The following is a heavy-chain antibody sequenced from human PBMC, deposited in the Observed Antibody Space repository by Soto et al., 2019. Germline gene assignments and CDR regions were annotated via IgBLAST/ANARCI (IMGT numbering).Heavy chain of an antibody. D-gene: IGHD2-15*01. CDR1: GFTFSDHY. CDR3: TRGGTSQNSYYWHMDV. CDR2: GRNKANSYTT. J-gene: IGHJ6*03. Sequence: HPGGSLRLSCAASGFTFSDHYMDWVRQAPGKGLEWVGRGRNKANSYTTEYAASVKGRFTVSRDDSKNLLFLQLNSLNTEDTAVYYCTRGGTSQNSYYWHMDVWGQGTTVTVSS. V-gene: IGHV3-72*01.